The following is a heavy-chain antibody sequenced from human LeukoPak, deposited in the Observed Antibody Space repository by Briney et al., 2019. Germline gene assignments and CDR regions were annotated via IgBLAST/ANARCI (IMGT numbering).Heavy chain of an antibody. CDR1: GGTFSSYA. D-gene: IGHD2-2*03. V-gene: IGHV1-8*02. CDR3: ARAMDWFDP. Sequence: GSSVKVSCKASGGTFSSYAISWVRQAPGQGLEWMGWMNPNSGNTGYAQKFQGRVTMTRNTSISTAYMELSSLRSEDTAVYYCARAMDWFDPWGQGTLVTVSS. CDR2: MNPNSGNT. J-gene: IGHJ5*02.